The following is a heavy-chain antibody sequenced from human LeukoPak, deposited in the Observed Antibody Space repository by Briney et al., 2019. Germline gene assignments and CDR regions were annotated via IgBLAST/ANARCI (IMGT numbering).Heavy chain of an antibody. J-gene: IGHJ4*02. Sequence: GGSLRLSCAASGFTFSSYEMNWVRQAPGKGLEWVSYISSSGSTIYYADSVKGRFTISRDSAKNSLYLQMNSLRAEDTAVYYCARGGASGYYYGSGSYYREFDYWGQGTLVTVSS. V-gene: IGHV3-48*03. CDR1: GFTFSSYE. CDR2: ISSSGSTI. CDR3: ARGGASGYYYGSGSYYREFDY. D-gene: IGHD3-10*01.